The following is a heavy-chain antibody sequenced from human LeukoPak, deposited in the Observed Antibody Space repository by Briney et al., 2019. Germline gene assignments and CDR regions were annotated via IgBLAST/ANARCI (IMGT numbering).Heavy chain of an antibody. D-gene: IGHD4-23*01. CDR3: ARNGGNSDYDY. CDR1: GGSISSYY. Sequence: SETLSLTCTVSGGSISSYYWSWIRQPPGKGLEWIGYIYYSGSTNYNPSLKSRVTMLLDKSKNQFFLKLNSVTAADTAVYYCARNGGNSDYDYWGQGTLVTVSA. J-gene: IGHJ4*02. CDR2: IYYSGST. V-gene: IGHV4-59*12.